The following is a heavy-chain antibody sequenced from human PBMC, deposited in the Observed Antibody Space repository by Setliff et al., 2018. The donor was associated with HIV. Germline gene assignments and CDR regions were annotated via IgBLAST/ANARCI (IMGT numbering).Heavy chain of an antibody. CDR1: GGTFSSYS. V-gene: IGHV1-69*13. J-gene: IGHJ4*02. Sequence: SVKVSCKASGGTFSSYSITWVRQAPGQGLEWMGGIIPIFNTANYAQKFLGRATITADESTNTSYMELTSLRSEDTAVYFCARDSHCSGPSCYSGGQFFDYWGQGTLVTVSS. CDR3: ARDSHCSGPSCYSGGQFFDY. CDR2: IIPIFNTA. D-gene: IGHD2-15*01.